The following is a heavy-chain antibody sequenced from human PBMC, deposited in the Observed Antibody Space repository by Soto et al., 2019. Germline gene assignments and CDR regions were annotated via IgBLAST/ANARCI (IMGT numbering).Heavy chain of an antibody. CDR2: IYYSGST. J-gene: IGHJ6*02. Sequence: PSETLSLTCTVSGASISSGGYFWSRLRQHPGKGLEWIGYIYYSGSTYYNPSLQSRVSISVDSSENQFSLSLKSVTAADTAVYYCARVESSRWGLPEHYAMDVWGQGTTVTVSS. D-gene: IGHD7-27*01. CDR3: ARVESSRWGLPEHYAMDV. CDR1: GASISSGGYF. V-gene: IGHV4-31*03.